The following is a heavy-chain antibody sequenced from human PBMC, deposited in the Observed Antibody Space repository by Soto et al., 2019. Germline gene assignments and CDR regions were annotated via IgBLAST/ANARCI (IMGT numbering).Heavy chain of an antibody. V-gene: IGHV3-7*05. D-gene: IGHD6-19*01. J-gene: IGHJ5*02. Sequence: EVQLVESGGGLVQPGGSLRLSCAASGFTFSPYWMSWVRQAPGKGLEWVAIIKDDGGDELYLEAVRGRFTISRDNAKKSRYLAMDSLRVEDTAVYYCAGGSGWISDTWGQGTLVTVSS. CDR1: GFTFSPYW. CDR2: IKDDGGDE. CDR3: AGGSGWISDT.